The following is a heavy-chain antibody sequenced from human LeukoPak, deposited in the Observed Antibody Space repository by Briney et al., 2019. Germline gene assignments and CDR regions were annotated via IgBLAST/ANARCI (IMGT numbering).Heavy chain of an antibody. CDR2: ISNSDTTI. Sequence: GGSLRLSRAAPEFTLRSYEMNWGRQAPGEGVEWVSYISNSDTTIDYADSVKGRFTISRDNAKNSLYLQMNSLRVEDTAVYYCARGLVGYYAMDVWGQGTTVTVSS. CDR3: ARGLVGYYAMDV. D-gene: IGHD3-10*01. V-gene: IGHV3-48*03. CDR1: EFTLRSYE. J-gene: IGHJ6*02.